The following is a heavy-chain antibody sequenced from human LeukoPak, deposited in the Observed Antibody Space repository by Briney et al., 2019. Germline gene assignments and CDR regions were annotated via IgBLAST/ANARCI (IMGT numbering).Heavy chain of an antibody. CDR3: ARWSPTTEILRGFSYGYRYYYGMDV. V-gene: IGHV3-30-3*01. CDR2: ISYDGSNR. D-gene: IGHD5-18*01. CDR1: GFTFSSYA. Sequence: PGRSLRLSCAASGFTFSSYAMHWVRQAPGKGLEWVAVISYDGSNRYYADSVKGRFTISRDNSKNTLYLQMNSLRAEDTAVYYCARWSPTTEILRGFSYGYRYYYGMDVWGQGTTVTVSS. J-gene: IGHJ6*02.